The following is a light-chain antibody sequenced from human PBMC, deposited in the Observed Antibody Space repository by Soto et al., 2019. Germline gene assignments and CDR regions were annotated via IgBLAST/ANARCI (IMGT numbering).Light chain of an antibody. Sequence: EIVMTQSPATLSVSPGERATLSCRAIRRVSGNLAWYQQKPGQAPRLLIYGASTRATGIPARFSGSGSGTEFTLTISSLQSEDFAVYYCQQYNNWPLTFGGGTKVEIK. J-gene: IGKJ4*01. CDR1: RRVSGN. CDR2: GAS. CDR3: QQYNNWPLT. V-gene: IGKV3D-15*01.